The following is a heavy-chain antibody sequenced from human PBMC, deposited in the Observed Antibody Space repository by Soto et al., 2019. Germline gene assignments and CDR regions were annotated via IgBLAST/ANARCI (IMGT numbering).Heavy chain of an antibody. Sequence: PGGSLRLSCDASGFTFIDHYMDWVLQAPGKGLEWVGRTRNKAKSYTTEYAASVKGRFTISRDDSNNSLYLQMNSLKTEDTAVYYCARAVTADSYYYLDVWGKGSTVSV. D-gene: IGHD2-21*02. V-gene: IGHV3-72*01. CDR2: TRNKAKSYTT. CDR1: GFTFIDHY. J-gene: IGHJ6*03. CDR3: ARAVTADSYYYLDV.